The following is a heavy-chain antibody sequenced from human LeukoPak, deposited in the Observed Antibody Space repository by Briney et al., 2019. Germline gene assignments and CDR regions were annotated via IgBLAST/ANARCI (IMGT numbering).Heavy chain of an antibody. J-gene: IGHJ4*02. CDR1: GGSISSYY. Sequence: SETLSLTCTVFGGSISSYYWSWIRQPPGKGLEWIGYIYYSGSTNYNPSLKSRVTISVDTSKNQFSLKLSSVTAADTAVYYCARGTRELLDYWGQGTLVTVSS. CDR2: IYYSGST. D-gene: IGHD1-26*01. V-gene: IGHV4-59*01. CDR3: ARGTRELLDY.